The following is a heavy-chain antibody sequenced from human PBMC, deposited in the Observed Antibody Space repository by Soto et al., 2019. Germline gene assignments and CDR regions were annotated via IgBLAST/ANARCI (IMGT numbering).Heavy chain of an antibody. D-gene: IGHD2-2*03. CDR3: APLGYCGSDNCYAVD. J-gene: IGHJ4*02. Sequence: QVQLQESGPGLVTPSGTLSLTCDVSGGSISTRNWWSWVRQPPGKGLEWIGEIYHSGTTNYNPSLKSRVLLSIHKSRHPFSLMLNSATAAATAVHYCAPLGYCGSDNCYAVDWGQGTPVTVSS. CDR1: GGSISTRNW. CDR2: IYHSGTT. V-gene: IGHV4-4*02.